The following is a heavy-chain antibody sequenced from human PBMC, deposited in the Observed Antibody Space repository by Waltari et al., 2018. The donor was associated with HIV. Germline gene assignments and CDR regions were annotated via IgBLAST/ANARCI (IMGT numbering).Heavy chain of an antibody. D-gene: IGHD2-21*01. J-gene: IGHJ6*02. V-gene: IGHV3-11*01. CDR3: AGDCGIGRLPDYFYYGMDV. Sequence: SGGGLVKPGGSLRLSCAASGFTFSDYYMSWIRQAPGKGLEWVSYISRSGSTIFYADSVRGRFTVSRDNAKNSLYLQMNSLRPEDTAVYYCAGDCGIGRLPDYFYYGMDVWGQRTTVTVSS. CDR2: ISRSGSTI. CDR1: GFTFSDYY.